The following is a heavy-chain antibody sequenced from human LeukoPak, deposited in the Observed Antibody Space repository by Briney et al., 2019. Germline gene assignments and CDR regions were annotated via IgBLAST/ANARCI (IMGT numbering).Heavy chain of an antibody. CDR2: IDHTGYT. V-gene: IGHV4-4*02. D-gene: IGHD2-15*01. J-gene: IGHJ4*02. CDR3: AQNRLNSGGYPSFEY. Sequence: SETLSLPFAVSGDSVSSINWWSWVRQPPGKGLEWIGQIDHTGYTTYNPSLKSRVTISLDKSKNQFSLNLSSVTAADTAVYYCAQNRLNSGGYPSFEYWGQGTLVTVSS. CDR1: GDSVSSINW.